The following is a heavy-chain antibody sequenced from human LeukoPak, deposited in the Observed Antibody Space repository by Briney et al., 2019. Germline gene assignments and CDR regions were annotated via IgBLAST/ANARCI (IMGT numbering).Heavy chain of an antibody. CDR2: IYSGST. CDR1: GFTVTSNS. J-gene: IGHJ4*02. V-gene: IGHV3-53*01. Sequence: GSLRLSCTVSGFTVTSNSMSWVRQAPGKGLEWVSFIYSGSTHYSDSVKGRFTISRDNSKNTLYLQMNSLRAEDTAVYYCARRAGAYSHPYDYWGQGTLVTVSS. D-gene: IGHD4/OR15-4a*01. CDR3: ARRAGAYSHPYDY.